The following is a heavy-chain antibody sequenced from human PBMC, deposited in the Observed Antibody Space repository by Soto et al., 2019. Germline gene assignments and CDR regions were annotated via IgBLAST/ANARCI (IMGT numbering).Heavy chain of an antibody. CDR2: IYYSGST. V-gene: IGHV4-39*01. J-gene: IGHJ4*02. CDR3: ARSNNYGGPFDY. D-gene: IGHD5-18*01. CDR1: GGSIRSTNYY. Sequence: PSETLSLTCTVSGGSIRSTNYYWGWIRQPPGKGLEWIGSIYYSGSTYYNPSFKSRVTISADTPKNQFSLKLSSVTAADTAVYYCARSNNYGGPFDYWGQGTLVTVSS.